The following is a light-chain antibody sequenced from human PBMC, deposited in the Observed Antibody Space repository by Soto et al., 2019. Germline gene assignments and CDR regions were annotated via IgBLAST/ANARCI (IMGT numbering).Light chain of an antibody. CDR2: EVS. V-gene: IGLV2-14*01. CDR1: SSDVGGWPH. CDR3: SSYTSASTLE. Sequence: QSALTQPASVSASPGQSITISCAGTSSDVGGWPHVSWYQQHPGKAPKLVIYEVSNRPSGVSSRFSGSKSGSTASLTISGLQAEDEADYYCSSYTSASTLEFGGGTKLTVL. J-gene: IGLJ3*02.